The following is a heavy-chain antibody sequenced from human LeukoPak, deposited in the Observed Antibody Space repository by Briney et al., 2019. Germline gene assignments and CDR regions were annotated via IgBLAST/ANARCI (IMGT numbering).Heavy chain of an antibody. Sequence: SETLSLTCTVSGGSISSYYWSWIRQPPGEGLEWIGYIYYSGTTNYNPSLKSRVTISVDTSKNQFSLKLSSVTAADTAVYYCARGVYITAAQYGYWGQGTLVTVSS. CDR3: ARGVYITAAQYGY. V-gene: IGHV4-59*01. CDR2: IYYSGTT. J-gene: IGHJ4*02. CDR1: GGSISSYY. D-gene: IGHD6-13*01.